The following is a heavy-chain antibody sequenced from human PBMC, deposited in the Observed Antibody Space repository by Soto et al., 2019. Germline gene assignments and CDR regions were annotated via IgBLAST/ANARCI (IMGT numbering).Heavy chain of an antibody. D-gene: IGHD2-2*01. CDR3: ARVPDR. CDR1: GGSISSGGYS. J-gene: IGHJ5*02. CDR2: IYHSGST. V-gene: IGHV4-30-2*01. Sequence: SETLSLTCAGSGGSISSGGYSWSWIRQPPGKGLEWIGYIYHSGSTYYNPSLKSRVTISVDRSKNQFSLKLSSVTAADTAVYYCARVPDRWGQGTLVTVPQ.